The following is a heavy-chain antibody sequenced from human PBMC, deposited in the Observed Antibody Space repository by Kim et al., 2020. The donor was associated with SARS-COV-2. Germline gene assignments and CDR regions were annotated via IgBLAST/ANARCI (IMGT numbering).Heavy chain of an antibody. D-gene: IGHD3-10*01. CDR1: RGSVSGYY. V-gene: IGHV4-34*01. CDR2: INHSGST. Sequence: SETLSLTYVVYRGSVSGYYWSWIRQPPGKGLEWIGEINHSGSTNYTPSLKSRVTMSVDTSKNQFSLRLSSVTAADTAVYYCARVARDPYGSQSRFDYWGQGTLVTVSA. J-gene: IGHJ4*01. CDR3: ARVARDPYGSQSRFDY.